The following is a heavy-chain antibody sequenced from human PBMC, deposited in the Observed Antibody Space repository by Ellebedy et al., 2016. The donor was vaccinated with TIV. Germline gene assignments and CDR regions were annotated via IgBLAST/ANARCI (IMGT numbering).Heavy chain of an antibody. CDR3: ARDLHASVYYYGMDV. CDR1: GFTVNNNY. J-gene: IGHJ6*02. CDR2: IYSGGGP. Sequence: GESLKISCAASGFTVNNNYMNWVRQAPGKGLEWVPVIYSGGGPHYADSVKGRFTISRDNSKNTVYLQMNSLGAEDTAVYYCARDLHASVYYYGMDVWGQGTTVTVSS. V-gene: IGHV3-66*01.